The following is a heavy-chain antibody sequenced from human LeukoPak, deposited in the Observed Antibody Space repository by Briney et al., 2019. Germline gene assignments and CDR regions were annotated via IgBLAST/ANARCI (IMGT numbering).Heavy chain of an antibody. D-gene: IGHD3-22*01. CDR3: ARGSPRYYVTSGWFDP. CDR1: GYTFTSYD. CDR2: MNPNSGNT. V-gene: IGHV1-8*03. J-gene: IGHJ5*02. Sequence: GASVKVSCKASGYTFTSYDINWVRQATGQGLEWMGWMNPNSGNTGYAQKFQGRVTITRNTSISTAYMELSSLRSEDTAVYYCARGSPRYYVTSGWFDPWGQGTLVTVSS.